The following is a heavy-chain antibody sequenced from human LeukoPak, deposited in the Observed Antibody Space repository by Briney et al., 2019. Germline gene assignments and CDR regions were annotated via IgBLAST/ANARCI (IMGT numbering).Heavy chain of an antibody. V-gene: IGHV3-30*02. D-gene: IGHD5-12*01. J-gene: IGHJ4*02. CDR2: IRYDGSNK. Sequence: GGSLRLSCAASGFTFSSYGMHWVRQAPGKGLEWVAFIRYDGSNKYYADSVKGRFTISRDNSKNSLYLQMSSLRTEDAALYYCAKGKVDSAYIIFDYWGQGTQVTVSS. CDR3: AKGKVDSAYIIFDY. CDR1: GFTFSSYG.